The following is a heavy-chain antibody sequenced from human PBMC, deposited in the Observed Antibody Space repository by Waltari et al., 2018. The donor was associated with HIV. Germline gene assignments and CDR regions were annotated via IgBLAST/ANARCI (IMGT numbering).Heavy chain of an antibody. CDR2: TYLRSKWHE. J-gene: IGHJ4*02. CDR3: VRDAFGLDY. CDR1: GDSLSSHSAA. Sequence: VYLQHSGPEMVNPSETLTLVCVISGDSLSSHSAAWNWVRQSPSRGLEWLGRTYLRSKWHEDYAASVKGRIAIDADSAENRFTLHLNHVTPEDTAVYFCVRDAFGLDYWGQGILVTVSS. D-gene: IGHD3-16*01. V-gene: IGHV6-1*01.